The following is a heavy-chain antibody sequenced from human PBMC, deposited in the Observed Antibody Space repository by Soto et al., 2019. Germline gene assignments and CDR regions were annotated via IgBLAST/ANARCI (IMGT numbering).Heavy chain of an antibody. V-gene: IGHV3-30-3*01. J-gene: IGHJ4*02. CDR3: ARSNSEAGWGQVDY. CDR1: GFTFSIYA. Sequence: QVQLVGSGGGVVQPGTSLRLSCAASGFTFSIYAMHWVRQAPEKGLEWVAVISSDGTNKNHADSVRGRFSISRDNSNNMLHLQMDNMSVDDTGVYYCARSNSEAGWGQVDYWGQGTLVTVSS. CDR2: ISSDGTNK. D-gene: IGHD3-16*01.